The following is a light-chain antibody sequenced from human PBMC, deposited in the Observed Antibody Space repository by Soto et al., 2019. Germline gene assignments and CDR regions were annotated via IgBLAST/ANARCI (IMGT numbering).Light chain of an antibody. V-gene: IGKV3-20*01. CDR2: GAS. J-gene: IGKJ1*01. CDR1: QSISRY. CDR3: QQYGSSPPT. Sequence: IVLTQSPSTLSLSPGERTTLSCRASQSISRYLAWYQQKPGKGPRLLIYGASSRATGTPDRFSGSGSGTDFTLTINRLEPEDFAMYYCQQYGSSPPTFGQGTKVDIK.